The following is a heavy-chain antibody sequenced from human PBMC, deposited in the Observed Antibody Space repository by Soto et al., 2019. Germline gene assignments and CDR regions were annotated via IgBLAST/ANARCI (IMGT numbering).Heavy chain of an antibody. D-gene: IGHD1-20*01. Sequence: SLRLSCVASGFVFNNYEMNGVRQAPGKGLEWISYISNSGNTIYVADSMRGRFTISRDNAKNSLFLQMNSLRADDTAVYYCARDIDNRDYYYGLDVWGQGTTVTVSS. CDR1: GFVFNNYE. CDR2: ISNSGNTI. J-gene: IGHJ6*02. CDR3: ARDIDNRDYYYGLDV. V-gene: IGHV3-48*03.